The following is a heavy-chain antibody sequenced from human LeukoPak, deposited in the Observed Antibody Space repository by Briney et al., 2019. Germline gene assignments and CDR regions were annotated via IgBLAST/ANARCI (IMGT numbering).Heavy chain of an antibody. J-gene: IGHJ3*02. Sequence: PGGSLRLSCAASGFTFNRFWMHWVRQAPGKGLVWVSRIISDGSSTNYADSVKGRFTISRDNAKNTLYLQMSSLRAEDTALYYCAREDVDITVATSGAFDIWGQGTMVTVSS. CDR1: GFTFNRFW. CDR3: AREDVDITVATSGAFDI. CDR2: IISDGSST. V-gene: IGHV3-74*01. D-gene: IGHD6-19*01.